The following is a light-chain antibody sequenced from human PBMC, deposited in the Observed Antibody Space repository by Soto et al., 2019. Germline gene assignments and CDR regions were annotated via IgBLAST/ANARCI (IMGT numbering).Light chain of an antibody. CDR3: QKYFTYPYA. CDR2: EAS. J-gene: IGKJ1*01. Sequence: DIQMTQSPSTLSASVGDRVTITCRASQSTSTWLAWYQQRPGKTPKLLISEASKLESGVPSRFSGSGSGTEFPLSIRHLQPDDFATYYRQKYFTYPYAFGQGTKGEIK. CDR1: QSTSTW. V-gene: IGKV1-5*03.